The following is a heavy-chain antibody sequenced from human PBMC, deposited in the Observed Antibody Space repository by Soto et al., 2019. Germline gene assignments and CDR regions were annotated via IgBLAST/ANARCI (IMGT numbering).Heavy chain of an antibody. CDR3: ARQSEFWSGYYSGWFDP. CDR1: GGSISSYY. V-gene: IGHV4-59*08. CDR2: IYYSGST. Sequence: LSLTCTVSGGSISSYYWSWIRQPPGKRLEWIGYIYYSGSTNNNPSLKSRVTISVDTSKNQFSLKLSSVTAADTAVYYCARQSEFWSGYYSGWFDPWGQGTLVTVSS. D-gene: IGHD3-3*01. J-gene: IGHJ5*02.